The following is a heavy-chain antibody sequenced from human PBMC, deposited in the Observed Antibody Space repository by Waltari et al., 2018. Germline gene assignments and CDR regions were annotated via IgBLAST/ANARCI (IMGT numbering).Heavy chain of an antibody. J-gene: IGHJ4*02. V-gene: IGHV3-7*01. CDR1: GFTFSSYW. D-gene: IGHD6-19*01. CDR3: ARELEAVAVDY. Sequence: EVQLVESGGGLVQPGGSLRLSCAASGFTFSSYWMSWGRQAPGEGLEWVAKIKQDGSEKYYVDSVKGRCTISRDNAKNSLYLQMNSLRAEDTAVYYCARELEAVAVDYWGQGTLVTVSS. CDR2: IKQDGSEK.